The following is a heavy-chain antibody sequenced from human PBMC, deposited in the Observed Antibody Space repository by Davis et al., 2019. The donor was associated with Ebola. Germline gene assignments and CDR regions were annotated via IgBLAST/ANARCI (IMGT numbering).Heavy chain of an antibody. V-gene: IGHV3-23*01. CDR3: AKDTSNVWFDV. Sequence: APGTGLGCVSTRGLSADTYYADSVKGRFTITRDNSKNTLHLQMNSLGVEETAIYYCAKDTSNVWFDVWSQGTMVTVSS. D-gene: IGHD6-19*01. CDR2: RGLSADT. J-gene: IGHJ3*01.